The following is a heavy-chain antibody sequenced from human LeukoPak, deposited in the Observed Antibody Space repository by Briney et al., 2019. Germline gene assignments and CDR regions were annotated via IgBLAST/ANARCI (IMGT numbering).Heavy chain of an antibody. CDR1: GFTFSSYA. Sequence: GGSLRLSCAASGFTFSSYAMHWVRQAPGKGLEWVAVISYDGSNKYYADSVKGRFTISRDNSKNTLYMQMNRVRAEDTAVYDCAKDPRSRDSSGYGSYYYYYYGMDVWGQGTTVTVSS. D-gene: IGHD3-22*01. CDR2: ISYDGSNK. CDR3: AKDPRSRDSSGYGSYYYYYYGMDV. J-gene: IGHJ6*02. V-gene: IGHV3-30*04.